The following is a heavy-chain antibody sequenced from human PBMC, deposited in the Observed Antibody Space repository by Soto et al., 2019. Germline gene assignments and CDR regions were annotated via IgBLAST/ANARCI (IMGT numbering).Heavy chain of an antibody. Sequence: QLQLQESGPGLVKPSETLSLTCTVSGGSISSSSYYWGWIRQPPGKGLEWIGSIYYSGSTYYNPSLKSRVTISVDTSKNQFSLKLSSVTAADTAVYYCARQQLVRGYYYGMDVWGQGTTVTVSS. D-gene: IGHD6-13*01. J-gene: IGHJ6*02. CDR1: GGSISSSSYY. CDR2: IYYSGST. CDR3: ARQQLVRGYYYGMDV. V-gene: IGHV4-39*01.